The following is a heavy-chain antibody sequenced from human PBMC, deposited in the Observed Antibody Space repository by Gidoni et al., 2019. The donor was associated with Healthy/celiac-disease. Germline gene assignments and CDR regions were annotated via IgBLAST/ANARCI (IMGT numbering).Heavy chain of an antibody. V-gene: IGHV2-5*02. Sequence: QITLKESGPTLVKPTQTLTLTCTFSGFSLSTSGVGVGWIRQPPGKALEWLALIYWDDDKRYSPSLKSRLTITKDTSKNQVVLTMTNMDPVDTATYYCAHPSGYSGYDYVPNGFDYWGQGTLVTVSS. CDR1: GFSLSTSGVG. CDR3: AHPSGYSGYDYVPNGFDY. D-gene: IGHD5-12*01. CDR2: IYWDDDK. J-gene: IGHJ4*02.